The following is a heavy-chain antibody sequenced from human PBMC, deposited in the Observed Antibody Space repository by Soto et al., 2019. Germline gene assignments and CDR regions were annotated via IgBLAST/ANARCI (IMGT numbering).Heavy chain of an antibody. CDR1: GFTFSSYG. CDR2: IWYDGSNK. D-gene: IGHD3-22*01. Sequence: QVQLVESGGGVVQPGRSLRLSCAASGFTFSSYGMHWVRQAPGKGLEWVAVIWYDGSNKYYAASVKGRFTISRDNSKNTMYLQMNSLRAEDTAVYYCARGEEDSTRDRGYYYYYYMDVWGKGTTVTVSS. CDR3: ARGEEDSTRDRGYYYYYYMDV. J-gene: IGHJ6*03. V-gene: IGHV3-33*01.